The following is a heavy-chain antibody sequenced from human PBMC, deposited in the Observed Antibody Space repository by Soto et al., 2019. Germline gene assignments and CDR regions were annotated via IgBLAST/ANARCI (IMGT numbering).Heavy chain of an antibody. CDR1: GDSVYSNNAA. CDR2: TYYRSRWYN. Sequence: SETLSLTCSISGDSVYSNNAAWNWIRQSPSRGLEWLGRTYYRSRWYNDYAVSVKSRITVNPDTSKNQFSLQLTSVTPEDTAVYYCAGTTSHYWYYMDVWGKGTTVTVSS. J-gene: IGHJ6*03. CDR3: AGTTSHYWYYMDV. V-gene: IGHV6-1*01. D-gene: IGHD1-7*01.